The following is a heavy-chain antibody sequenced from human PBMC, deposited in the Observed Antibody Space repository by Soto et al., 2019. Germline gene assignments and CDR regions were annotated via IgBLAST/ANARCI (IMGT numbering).Heavy chain of an antibody. D-gene: IGHD3-22*01. Sequence: SETLSLTFTVSGCSISTSSYYWCWIRLPPGKGLEWIGSIYYSGSTYYNPSPKSRVTISVDTSKNQFSLELSSVTAADTAVYYCAKGYYYDSSGFDAFDIWGQGTMVT. CDR3: AKGYYYDSSGFDAFDI. J-gene: IGHJ3*02. CDR1: GCSISTSSYY. V-gene: IGHV4-39*01. CDR2: IYYSGST.